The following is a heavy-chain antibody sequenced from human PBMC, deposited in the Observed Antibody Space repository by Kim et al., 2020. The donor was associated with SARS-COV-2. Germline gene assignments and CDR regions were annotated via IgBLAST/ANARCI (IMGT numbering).Heavy chain of an antibody. J-gene: IGHJ6*02. Sequence: SETLSLTCAVYGGSFSGYYWSWIRQPPGKGLEWIGEINHSGSTNYNPSLKSRVTISVDTSKNPFSLKLSSVTAADTAVYYCARRAPDYYDILTGFSVGGMDVWGQGTTVTVSS. CDR1: GGSFSGYY. CDR3: ARRAPDYYDILTGFSVGGMDV. D-gene: IGHD3-9*01. V-gene: IGHV4-34*01. CDR2: INHSGST.